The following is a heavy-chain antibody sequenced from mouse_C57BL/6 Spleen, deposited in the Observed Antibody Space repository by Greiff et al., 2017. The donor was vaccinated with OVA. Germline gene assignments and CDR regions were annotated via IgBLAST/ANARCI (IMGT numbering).Heavy chain of an antibody. Sequence: EVPLVASGAELVRPGASVKLSCTASGFNIKDDYMHWVKQRPEQGLEWIGWIDPENGDTEYASKFQGKATITADTSSNTAYLQLSSLTSEDTAVYYCTTGDSSGYVWFAYWGQGTLVTVSA. CDR1: GFNIKDDY. D-gene: IGHD3-2*02. J-gene: IGHJ3*01. V-gene: IGHV14-4*01. CDR3: TTGDSSGYVWFAY. CDR2: IDPENGDT.